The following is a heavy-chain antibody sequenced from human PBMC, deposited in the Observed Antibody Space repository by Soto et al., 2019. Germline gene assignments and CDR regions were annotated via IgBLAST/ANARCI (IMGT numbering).Heavy chain of an antibody. Sequence: GGSLRLSCAASGFTFSSYGMHWVRQAPGKGLEWVAVIWYDGSNKYYADSVKGRFTISRDNSKNTLYLQMNSLRAEDTAVYYCAREGTYCSGGSCYPHFDYWGQGTLVTVSS. CDR1: GFTFSSYG. CDR2: IWYDGSNK. V-gene: IGHV3-33*01. D-gene: IGHD2-15*01. CDR3: AREGTYCSGGSCYPHFDY. J-gene: IGHJ4*02.